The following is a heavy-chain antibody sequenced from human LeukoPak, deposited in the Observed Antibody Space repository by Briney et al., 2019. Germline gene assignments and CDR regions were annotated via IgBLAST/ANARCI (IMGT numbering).Heavy chain of an antibody. CDR2: ISDSGGST. D-gene: IGHD5-12*01. Sequence: AGGSLRLSCAASGFTFSSYAMSWVRQAPGEGLEWVSAISDSGGSTYYADSVKGRFTISRDNSMNTLYLQMNSLRAEDTAVYYCAKGGATICDNWGQGTLVTVSS. CDR3: AKGGATICDN. J-gene: IGHJ4*02. CDR1: GFTFSSYA. V-gene: IGHV3-23*01.